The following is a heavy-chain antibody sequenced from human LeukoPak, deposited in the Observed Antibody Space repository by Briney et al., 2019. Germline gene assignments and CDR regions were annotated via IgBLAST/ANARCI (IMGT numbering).Heavy chain of an antibody. CDR1: GGSISSGGYY. V-gene: IGHV4-61*08. J-gene: IGHJ4*02. CDR3: ARVGSSSWYYFDY. Sequence: PSETLSLTCTVSGGSISSGGYYWSWIRQHPGKGLEWIGYIYYSGSTNYNPSLKSRVTISVDTSKNQFSLKLSSVTAADTAVYYCARVGSSSWYYFDYWGQGTLVTVSS. CDR2: IYYSGST. D-gene: IGHD6-13*01.